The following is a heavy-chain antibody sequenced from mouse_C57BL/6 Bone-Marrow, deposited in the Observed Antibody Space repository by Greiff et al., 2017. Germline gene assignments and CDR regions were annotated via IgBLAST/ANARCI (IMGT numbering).Heavy chain of an antibody. CDR3: AREAGTMVTDYYAMDY. D-gene: IGHD2-2*01. CDR1: GYTFTSYW. CDR2: IDPSDSYT. V-gene: IGHV1-59*01. J-gene: IGHJ4*01. Sequence: QVQLQQPGAELVRPGTSVKLSCKASGYTFTSYWMHWVKQRPGQGLEWIGVIDPSDSYTNYNQKFKGKATLTVDTSSSTAYRQRSSLTSEDSAVYYCAREAGTMVTDYYAMDYWGQGTSVTVSS.